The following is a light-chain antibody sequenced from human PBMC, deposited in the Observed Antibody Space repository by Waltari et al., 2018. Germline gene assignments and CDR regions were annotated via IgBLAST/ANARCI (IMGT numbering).Light chain of an antibody. CDR3: QQYNNWPRT. Sequence: ETVMTQSPATLSVSPGERATLSCRASQSVSSNIAWYQQKPGQAPRLLIYYASTRATGIPARFSGSGSGTEFTLTISSPQSEDFALYYCQQYNNWPRTFGQGTKVEIE. CDR1: QSVSSN. CDR2: YAS. J-gene: IGKJ1*01. V-gene: IGKV3-15*01.